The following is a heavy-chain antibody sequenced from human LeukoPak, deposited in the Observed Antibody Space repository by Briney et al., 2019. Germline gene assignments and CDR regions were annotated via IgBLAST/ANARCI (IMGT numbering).Heavy chain of an antibody. V-gene: IGHV4-30-4*08. CDR3: ARGPGATTLGNNWFDP. CDR1: GGSISSGDYY. CDR2: IYYSGST. J-gene: IGHJ5*02. D-gene: IGHD1-26*01. Sequence: PSQTLSLTCTVSGGSISSGDYYWSWIRQPPGKGLEWIGYIYYSGSTYYNPSLKSRVTISVDTSKNQFSLKLSSVTAADTAVYYCARGPGATTLGNNWFDPWGQGTLVTVSS.